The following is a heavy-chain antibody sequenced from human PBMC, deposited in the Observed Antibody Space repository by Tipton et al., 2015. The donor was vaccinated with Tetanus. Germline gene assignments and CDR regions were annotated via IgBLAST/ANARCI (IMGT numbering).Heavy chain of an antibody. V-gene: IGHV5-51*01. D-gene: IGHD3-3*01. Sequence: QLVQSGAEVKKPGESLKISCQGSGYNFSHHSIGWVRQMPGRGLEWMGIVDPRDSQTTYGPSFQGQVTISADRSIDIAYLQWTSLKASDTGIYHCARRRSAVLSGSSRWYFDRWGRGTLVGVSS. J-gene: IGHJ2*01. CDR3: ARRRSAVLSGSSRWYFDR. CDR2: VDPRDSQT. CDR1: GYNFSHHS.